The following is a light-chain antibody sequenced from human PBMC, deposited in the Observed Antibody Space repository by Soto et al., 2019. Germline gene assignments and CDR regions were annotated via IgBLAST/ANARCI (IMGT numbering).Light chain of an antibody. CDR1: QSVTNSY. V-gene: IGKV3-20*01. CDR2: GAS. Sequence: EIVLTQSAGTLSLSPGESATLSCRASQSVTNSYFSWYQKKPGQAPRLIIYGASRRATGIPDRFSGSGSGTDFTLSISRLEPEDFAVYYCQQYDSSPVTFGQGTKLEIK. J-gene: IGKJ2*01. CDR3: QQYDSSPVT.